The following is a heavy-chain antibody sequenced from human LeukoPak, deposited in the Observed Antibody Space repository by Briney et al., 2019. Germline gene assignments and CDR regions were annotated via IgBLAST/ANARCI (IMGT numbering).Heavy chain of an antibody. CDR3: AKDKYSPNINNWFDP. V-gene: IGHV3-23*01. J-gene: IGHJ5*02. Sequence: GGSLRLSCAASGFTFSSYAMSWVRQAPGKGLEWVSAVSGSGGSTYYADSVKGRFTISRDNSKNTLYLQMNSLRAEDTAVYYCAKDKYSPNINNWFDPWGQGTLVTVSS. D-gene: IGHD5-18*01. CDR2: VSGSGGST. CDR1: GFTFSSYA.